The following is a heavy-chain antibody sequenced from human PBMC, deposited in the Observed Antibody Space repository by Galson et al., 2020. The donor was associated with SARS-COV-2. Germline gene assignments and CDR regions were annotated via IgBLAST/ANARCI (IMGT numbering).Heavy chain of an antibody. V-gene: IGHV3-30*03. CDR2: ISYDGSNK. D-gene: IGHD3-22*01. J-gene: IGHJ4*02. Sequence: GGSLRLSCAASVFTFSSYGMHWVRQAPGKGLEWVAVISYDGSNKYYADSVKGRFTISRDNSKNTLYLQMNSLRAEDTAVYYCAAERPPYYDDSSVLDEWGQGTLVTVSS. CDR3: AAERPPYYDDSSVLDE. CDR1: VFTFSSYG.